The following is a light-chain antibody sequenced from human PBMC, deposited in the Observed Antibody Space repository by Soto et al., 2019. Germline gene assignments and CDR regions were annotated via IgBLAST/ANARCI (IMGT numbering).Light chain of an antibody. Sequence: DIVLTQSPGTLSSSPGERASLSCRASQSVSSGHLAWYQQKPGHAPRLLIYGASSRATGIPDRFSGSGSGTDFTLTISRLEPEDYAVYYCQQYGHSLWTFGQGTKVEIK. V-gene: IGKV3-20*01. CDR2: GAS. CDR3: QQYGHSLWT. CDR1: QSVSSGH. J-gene: IGKJ1*01.